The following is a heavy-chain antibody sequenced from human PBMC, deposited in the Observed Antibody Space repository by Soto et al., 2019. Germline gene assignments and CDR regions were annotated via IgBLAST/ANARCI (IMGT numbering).Heavy chain of an antibody. CDR2: LDQSGGT. J-gene: IGHJ6*02. CDR1: GDSLRGQS. D-gene: IGHD6-19*01. CDR3: AREDSYGWSGERLDV. Sequence: SETLSLACAVVGDSLRGQSWNWIRQSPGKGLEWIGELDQSGGTNYNPSLKSRAIISDDTSKNQFSLTLTSVTAADTAVYYCAREDSYGWSGERLDVWGQGTTVTVSS. V-gene: IGHV4-34*01.